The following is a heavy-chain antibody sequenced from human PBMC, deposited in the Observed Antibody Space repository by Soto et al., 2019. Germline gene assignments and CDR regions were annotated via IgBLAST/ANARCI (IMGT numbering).Heavy chain of an antibody. CDR2: ISAYNGIT. CDR3: ARDRDYGPWYFDL. CDR1: GYTFTSYG. Sequence: ASVKVSCKASGYTFTSYGISWVRQAPGQGLEWMGWISAYNGITNYAQKLQGRVTMTTDTSTSTAYMELRSLRFDDTAVYYRARDRDYGPWYFDLWGRGTLVTVSS. J-gene: IGHJ2*01. D-gene: IGHD4-17*01. V-gene: IGHV1-18*04.